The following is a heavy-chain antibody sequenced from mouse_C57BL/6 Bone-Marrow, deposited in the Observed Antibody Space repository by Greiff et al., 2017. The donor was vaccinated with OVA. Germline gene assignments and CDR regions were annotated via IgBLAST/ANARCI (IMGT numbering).Heavy chain of an antibody. D-gene: IGHD2-5*01. CDR3: ARESNYHWYFDV. Sequence: QVQLQQPGAELVKPGASVKMSCKASGYTFTSYWITWVKQRPGQGLEWIGDIYPGSGSTTYNEKFKSKATLTVDTSSSTAYMQLSSLTSEDSAVYYCARESNYHWYFDVWGTGTTVTVSS. V-gene: IGHV1-55*01. CDR2: IYPGSGST. J-gene: IGHJ1*03. CDR1: GYTFTSYW.